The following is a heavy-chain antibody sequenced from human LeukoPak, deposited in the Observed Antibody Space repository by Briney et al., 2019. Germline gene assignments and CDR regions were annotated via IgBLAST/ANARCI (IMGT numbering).Heavy chain of an antibody. J-gene: IGHJ4*02. CDR2: ISGSGGST. CDR1: GFTFSSYA. V-gene: IGHV3-23*01. Sequence: ETGGSLRLSCAASGFTFSSYAMSWVRQAPGKGLEWVSAISGSGGSTYYADSVKGRFTISRDNGKKSLYLQMNSLRAEDTAMYYCAREGYCSSTSCYTTSYFDYWGQGILVTVSS. CDR3: AREGYCSSTSCYTTSYFDY. D-gene: IGHD2-2*02.